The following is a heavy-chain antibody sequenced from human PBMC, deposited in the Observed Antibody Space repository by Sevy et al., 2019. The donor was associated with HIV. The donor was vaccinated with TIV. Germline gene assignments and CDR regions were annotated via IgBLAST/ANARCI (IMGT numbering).Heavy chain of an antibody. V-gene: IGHV3-53*01. D-gene: IGHD2-15*01. CDR1: GFTLTNEF. CDR2: DYSGGAT. J-gene: IGHJ6*02. CDR3: ARVGYCRGGTCFSGFYYAMDV. Sequence: GGSLRLSCAVSGFTLTNEFFSWVRQAPGKGLEWVAVDYSGGATYYADSVKGRFTISRDKSKSTLYLQMKSLRAEDTAVYYCARVGYCRGGTCFSGFYYAMDVWGQGTTVTVSS.